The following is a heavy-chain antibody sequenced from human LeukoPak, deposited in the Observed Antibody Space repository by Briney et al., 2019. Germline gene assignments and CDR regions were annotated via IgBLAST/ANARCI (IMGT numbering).Heavy chain of an antibody. Sequence: ASVKVSCKASGYTFTGYYMHWVRQAPGQGLEWMGWINPKSGDTNYAQKFQGRVTMNRDTSISTAYMELSRLRSDDTAVYYCARAFALGGAMVTSYWFDPWGQGTLVTVSS. CDR3: ARAFALGGAMVTSYWFDP. CDR2: INPKSGDT. D-gene: IGHD5-18*01. CDR1: GYTFTGYY. V-gene: IGHV1-2*02. J-gene: IGHJ5*02.